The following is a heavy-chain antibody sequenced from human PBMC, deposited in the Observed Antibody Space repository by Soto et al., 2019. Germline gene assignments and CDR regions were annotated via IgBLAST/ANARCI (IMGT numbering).Heavy chain of an antibody. V-gene: IGHV4-38-2*01. CDR2: IYRGGIT. Sequence: PSETLSLTCDVSGYSISSGLYWGWIRQPPGKGLEWIGTIYRGGITYYNPSLKSRVTISIDTSKNHFSLRLSSVTATDTAVYFCAIGNPDWFDPWGQGTLVTVSS. J-gene: IGHJ5*02. CDR1: GYSISSGLY. D-gene: IGHD1-1*01. CDR3: AIGNPDWFDP.